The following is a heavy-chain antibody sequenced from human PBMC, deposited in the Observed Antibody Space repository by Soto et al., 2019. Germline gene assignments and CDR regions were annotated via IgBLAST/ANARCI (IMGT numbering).Heavy chain of an antibody. Sequence: SETLSLTCTVSCGSISSYYWSWIRQPPGKGLEWIGYIYYSGSTNYNPSLKSRVTISVDTSKNQFSLKLSSVTAADTAVYYCARVRYYDFWSGYYPYFDYWGQGTLVTVSS. CDR3: ARVRYYDFWSGYYPYFDY. CDR2: IYYSGST. CDR1: CGSISSYY. D-gene: IGHD3-3*01. V-gene: IGHV4-59*01. J-gene: IGHJ4*02.